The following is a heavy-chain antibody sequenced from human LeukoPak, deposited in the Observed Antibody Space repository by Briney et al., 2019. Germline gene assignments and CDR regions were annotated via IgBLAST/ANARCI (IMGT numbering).Heavy chain of an antibody. Sequence: ASVKVSCKASGYTFTSYGISWVGQAPGQGLEWMGWISAYNGNTNYAQKLQGRVTMTTDTSTSTVYMELSSPRSEDTAVYYCARFMTTITAFDYWGQGTLVTVSS. D-gene: IGHD4-11*01. J-gene: IGHJ4*02. CDR1: GYTFTSYG. V-gene: IGHV1-18*01. CDR3: ARFMTTITAFDY. CDR2: ISAYNGNT.